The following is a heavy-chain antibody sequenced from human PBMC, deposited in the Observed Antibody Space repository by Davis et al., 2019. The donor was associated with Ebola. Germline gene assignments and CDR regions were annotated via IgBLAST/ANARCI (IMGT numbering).Heavy chain of an antibody. CDR2: IKQDGSEK. CDR3: ARVANTANDY. CDR1: GFTFSSYW. Sequence: GESLKISCAASGFTFSSYWMSWVRQAPGKGLEWVANIKQDGSEKYYVDSVKGRFTISRDNAKNSLYLQMNSLRAEDTAVYYCARVANTANDYWGQGTLVTVSS. J-gene: IGHJ4*02. V-gene: IGHV3-7*01. D-gene: IGHD5-18*01.